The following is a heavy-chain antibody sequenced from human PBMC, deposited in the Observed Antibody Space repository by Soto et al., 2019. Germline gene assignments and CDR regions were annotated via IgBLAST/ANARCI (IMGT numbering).Heavy chain of an antibody. CDR3: ARVGRGGSHMDV. J-gene: IGHJ6*03. CDR2: IYYSGST. V-gene: IGHV4-59*01. CDR1: GGSISSYY. Sequence: SETLSLTCTVSGGSISSYYWSWIRQPPGKGLEWIGYIYYSGSTNYNPSLKSRVTISVDTSKNQFSLKLSSVTAADTAVYYCARVGRGGSHMDVWGKGTTVTVSS. D-gene: IGHD2-15*01.